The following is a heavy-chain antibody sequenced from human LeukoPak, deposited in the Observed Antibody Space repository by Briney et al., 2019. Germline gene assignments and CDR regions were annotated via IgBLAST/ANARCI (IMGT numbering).Heavy chain of an antibody. D-gene: IGHD2-2*01. Sequence: GGSLRLSCAASGFTFSSYWMSWVRQAPGKGLEWVANIKQDGSEKYYVDSVKGRFTISRDNAKNSLYLQMNSLRAEDTAVYYCAREARYCSSTSCYREDVWGKGTTVTISS. V-gene: IGHV3-7*01. CDR3: AREARYCSSTSCYREDV. CDR1: GFTFSSYW. CDR2: IKQDGSEK. J-gene: IGHJ6*04.